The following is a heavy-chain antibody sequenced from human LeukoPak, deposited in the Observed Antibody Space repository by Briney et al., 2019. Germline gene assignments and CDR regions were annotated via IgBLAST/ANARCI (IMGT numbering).Heavy chain of an antibody. D-gene: IGHD2-8*01. Sequence: PGGSLRLSCAASGFTFSSYAMHWVRQAPGKGLEGGAVISYDGSNKYYADSVKGRFTISRDNSKNTLYLQMSSLRSDDTAVYYCARDMGEVVLMVYAIQYNWFDPWGQGTLVTVSS. CDR2: ISYDGSNK. V-gene: IGHV3-30*04. CDR1: GFTFSSYA. J-gene: IGHJ5*02. CDR3: ARDMGEVVLMVYAIQYNWFDP.